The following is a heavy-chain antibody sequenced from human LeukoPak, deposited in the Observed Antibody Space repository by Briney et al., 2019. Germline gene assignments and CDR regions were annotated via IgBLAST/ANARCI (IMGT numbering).Heavy chain of an antibody. V-gene: IGHV4-39*01. CDR3: ARPRKYCSGGSCAFDAFDI. Sequence: GSTYYNPSLKSRVTISVDTSKNQFSLKLSSVTAADTAVYYCARPRKYCSGGSCAFDAFDIWGQGTMVTVSS. D-gene: IGHD2-15*01. J-gene: IGHJ3*02. CDR2: GST.